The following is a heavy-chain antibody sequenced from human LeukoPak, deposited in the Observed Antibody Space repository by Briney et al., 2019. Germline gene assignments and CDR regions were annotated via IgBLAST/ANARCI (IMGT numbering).Heavy chain of an antibody. CDR3: ARRLGYCSTTSCRRSAFDI. J-gene: IGHJ3*02. D-gene: IGHD2-2*01. Sequence: PSETLSLTCAVSGGSISSGGYSWSWIRQPPGKGLEWIGYIYHSGSTYYNPSLKSRVTISVDRSKNQFSLKLSSVTAADTAVYYCARRLGYCSTTSCRRSAFDIWGQGTMVTVSS. CDR1: GGSISSGGYS. V-gene: IGHV4-30-2*01. CDR2: IYHSGST.